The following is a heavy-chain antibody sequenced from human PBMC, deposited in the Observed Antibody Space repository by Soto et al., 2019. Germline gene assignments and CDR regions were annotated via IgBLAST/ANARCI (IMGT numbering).Heavy chain of an antibody. Sequence: WSLRLSFASSGFIFENFGMSWVRQAPVKWLEWISSISGSGFKKYYADSVKGRFTISRDNSKSTVYLELNNLSAEDTAVYHCAKNQGVELVPLATVDWFDPWGQGSVVTVSS. J-gene: IGHJ5*02. CDR2: ISGSGFKK. V-gene: IGHV3-23*01. CDR1: GFIFENFG. D-gene: IGHD1-26*01. CDR3: AKNQGVELVPLATVDWFDP.